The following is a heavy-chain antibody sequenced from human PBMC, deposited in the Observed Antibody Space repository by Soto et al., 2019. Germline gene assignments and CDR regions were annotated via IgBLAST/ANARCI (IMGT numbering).Heavy chain of an antibody. CDR1: GGTFSSYA. D-gene: IGHD2-2*01. CDR3: ARHVPAAGYSYGMDV. V-gene: IGHV1-69*12. CDR2: IISIFGPS. J-gene: IGHJ6*02. Sequence: QVQLVQSGAEVKKPGSSVKVSCKASGGTFSSYAISWVRQAPGQGLEWMGGIISIFGPSNYAKKFQGRVTITADESTSTAYMELSSLRSEDTAVYYCARHVPAAGYSYGMDVWGPGTTVTVSS.